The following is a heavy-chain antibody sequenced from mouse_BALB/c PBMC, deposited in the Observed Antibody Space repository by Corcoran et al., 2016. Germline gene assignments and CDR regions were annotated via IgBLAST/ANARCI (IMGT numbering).Heavy chain of an antibody. D-gene: IGHD2-14*01. CDR1: GYTFTNYG. CDR3: ARTGYDGYYAMDY. J-gene: IGHJ4*01. V-gene: IGHV9-1*02. CDR2: INTYTGEP. Sequence: QIQLVQSGPELKKPGETVKISCKASGYTFTNYGMNWVKQAPGKGVKWMGWINTYTGEPTYADDFKGRFAFSLETSARTAYLQINNLKNEDMATYFCARTGYDGYYAMDYWGQGTSVTVSA.